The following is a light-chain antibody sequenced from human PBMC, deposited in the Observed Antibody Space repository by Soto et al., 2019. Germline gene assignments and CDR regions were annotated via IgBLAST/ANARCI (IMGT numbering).Light chain of an antibody. CDR3: QQYQTYAT. CDR1: QSVSSY. J-gene: IGKJ5*01. V-gene: IGKV3-11*01. CDR2: AAS. Sequence: EIVLTQSPATLSLTPGERAILSCRASQSVSSYLAWYQQKPGQAPRLLIYAASNRATGIPARFSGSGSRTDFTLTISSLQPDDFATYYCQQYQTYATFGQGTRLEIK.